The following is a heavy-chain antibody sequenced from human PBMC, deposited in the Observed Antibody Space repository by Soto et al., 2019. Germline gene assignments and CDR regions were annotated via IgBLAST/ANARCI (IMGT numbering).Heavy chain of an antibody. V-gene: IGHV6-1*01. Sequence: SQTLSLTCAIPGDSVSSNSAAWNWIRQSPSRGLEWLGRAYYRSKWYNDYAVSVKSRITINPDTSKNQFSLQLNSLTPEYTAVYYCARDGLGRKGFARHYFPGMDVWDPGTSVTVSS. CDR1: GDSVSSNSAA. J-gene: IGHJ6*02. CDR3: ARDGLGRKGFARHYFPGMDV. CDR2: AYYRSKWYN. D-gene: IGHD3-10*01.